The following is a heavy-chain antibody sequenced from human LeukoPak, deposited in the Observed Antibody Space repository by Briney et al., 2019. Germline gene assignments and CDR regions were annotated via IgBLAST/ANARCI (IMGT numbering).Heavy chain of an antibody. V-gene: IGHV1-69*13. CDR1: GYTFTSYA. CDR2: IIPIFGTA. J-gene: IGHJ5*02. Sequence: SVKVSCKASGYTFTSYAISWVRQAPGQGLEWMGGIIPIFGTANYAQKFQGRVTITADESTSTAYMELSSLRSEDTAVYYCARSTYYYGSGSYYHAWGQGTLVTVSS. D-gene: IGHD3-10*01. CDR3: ARSTYYYGSGSYYHA.